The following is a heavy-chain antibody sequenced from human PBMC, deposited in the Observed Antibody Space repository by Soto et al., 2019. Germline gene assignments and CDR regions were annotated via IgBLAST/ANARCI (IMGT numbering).Heavy chain of an antibody. V-gene: IGHV4-39*07. D-gene: IGHD6-19*01. CDR2: IYYSGST. CDR1: GGSISISSYY. J-gene: IGHJ6*02. Sequence: SETLSLTCTVSGGSISISSYYWGWIRQPPGKGLEWIGSIYYSGSTNYNPSLKSRVTISVDTSKNQFSLKLSSVTAADTAVYYCARNSSGWYRGSYYYYGMDVWGQGTTVT. CDR3: ARNSSGWYRGSYYYYGMDV.